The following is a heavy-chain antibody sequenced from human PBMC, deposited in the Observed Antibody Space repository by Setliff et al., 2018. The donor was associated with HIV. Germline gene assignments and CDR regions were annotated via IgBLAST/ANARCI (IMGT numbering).Heavy chain of an antibody. CDR2: IYHSGST. CDR3: ARQPLYNDYDWRSYYFDY. CDR1: GAPISSYY. V-gene: IGHV4-59*08. Sequence: SETLSLTCKVSGAPISSYYWNWIRQPPGKGLEWIGSIYHSGSTYYNPSLKSRVTISVDTSKNQFSLKLSSVTAADTAVYYCARQPLYNDYDWRSYYFDYWGQGSLVTVSS. J-gene: IGHJ4*02. D-gene: IGHD5-12*01.